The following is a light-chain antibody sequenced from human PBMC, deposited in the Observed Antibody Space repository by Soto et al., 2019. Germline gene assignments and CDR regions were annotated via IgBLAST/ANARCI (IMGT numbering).Light chain of an antibody. CDR3: QQYDNLPLT. CDR1: QGIRND. V-gene: IGKV1-17*01. Sequence: IQMTQSPSSLSASVGDRVTITCRASQGIRNDLGWYQQKPGKAPKLLMYDASSLHSGVPSRFSGSGSGTEFTLTISSLQPEDIATYYCQQYDNLPLTFGGGTKVDIK. CDR2: DAS. J-gene: IGKJ4*01.